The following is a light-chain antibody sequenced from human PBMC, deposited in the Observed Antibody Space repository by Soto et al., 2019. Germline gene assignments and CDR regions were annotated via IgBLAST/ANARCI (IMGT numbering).Light chain of an antibody. CDR2: GAS. CDR3: QQYGGSPIT. Sequence: EIVLTQSPGTLSLSPGGRATLSCRASQSVSTRLAWYQHKPGQPPRLLISGASVRASGVPVRFSGSGSGTDFTLTISRLEPEDFALYYCQQYGGSPITFGLGTRL. V-gene: IGKV3-20*01. J-gene: IGKJ5*01. CDR1: QSVSTR.